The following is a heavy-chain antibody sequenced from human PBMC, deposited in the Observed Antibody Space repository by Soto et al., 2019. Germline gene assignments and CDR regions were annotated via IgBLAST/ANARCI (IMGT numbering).Heavy chain of an antibody. CDR1: GFTFSSYG. Sequence: GGSLRLSCAASGFTFSSYGMHWVRQAPGKGLEWVAVISYDGSNKYYADSVKGRFTISRDNSKNTLYLQMNSLRAEDTAVYYCAIGDPYYYDSSGHDAFDIWGQGTMVTVSS. CDR2: ISYDGSNK. V-gene: IGHV3-30*03. D-gene: IGHD3-22*01. CDR3: AIGDPYYYDSSGHDAFDI. J-gene: IGHJ3*02.